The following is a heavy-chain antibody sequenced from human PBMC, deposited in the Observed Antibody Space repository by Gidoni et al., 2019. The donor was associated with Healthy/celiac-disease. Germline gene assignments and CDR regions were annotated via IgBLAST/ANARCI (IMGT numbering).Heavy chain of an antibody. D-gene: IGHD2-21*02. CDR2: IYYSGST. Sequence: QVQLQESGPGLVKPSQTLSLTCTVSGGSISSGDYYWSWVRQPPGKGLGWIGYIYYSGSTYYNPSLKSRVTISVDTSKNQFSLKLSSVTAADTAVYYCARASPASYCGGDCYSGTFDYWGQGTLVTVSS. CDR3: ARASPASYCGGDCYSGTFDY. J-gene: IGHJ4*02. V-gene: IGHV4-30-4*01. CDR1: GGSISSGDYY.